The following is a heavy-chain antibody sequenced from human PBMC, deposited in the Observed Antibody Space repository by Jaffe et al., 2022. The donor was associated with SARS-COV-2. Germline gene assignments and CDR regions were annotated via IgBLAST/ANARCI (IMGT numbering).Heavy chain of an antibody. J-gene: IGHJ4*02. V-gene: IGHV4-34*01. CDR3: ATLDPDDY. Sequence: QVQLQQWGAGLLKPSETLSLTCAVYGGSFSGYYWSWIRQPPGKGLEWIGEINHSGSTNYNPSLKSRVTISVDTSKNQFSLKLSSVTAADTAVYYCATLDPDDYWGQGTLVTVSS. CDR2: INHSGST. CDR1: GGSFSGYY.